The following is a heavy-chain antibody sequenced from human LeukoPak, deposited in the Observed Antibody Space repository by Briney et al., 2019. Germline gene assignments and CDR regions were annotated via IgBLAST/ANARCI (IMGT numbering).Heavy chain of an antibody. CDR1: GGTFSSYA. D-gene: IGHD3-10*01. J-gene: IGHJ5*02. CDR3: AKEHSGSYPDPNRENWFDP. V-gene: IGHV1-69*04. Sequence: ASVKVSCKASGGTFSSYAISWVRQAPGQGLEWMGRIIPILGIANYAQKFQGRVTITADKSTSTAYMELSSLRSEDTAVCYCAKEHSGSYPDPNRENWFDPWGQGTMVTVSS. CDR2: IIPILGIA.